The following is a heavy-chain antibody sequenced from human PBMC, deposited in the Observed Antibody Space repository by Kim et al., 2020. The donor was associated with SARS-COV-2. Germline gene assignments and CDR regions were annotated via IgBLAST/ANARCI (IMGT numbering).Heavy chain of an antibody. Sequence: NTNRTLKSRVTIALDTSKNQFSLKLSSVTAADTAVYYCARGGSPPRDFDYWGQGTLVTVSS. J-gene: IGHJ4*02. V-gene: IGHV4-34*01. CDR3: ARGGSPPRDFDY. D-gene: IGHD3-10*01.